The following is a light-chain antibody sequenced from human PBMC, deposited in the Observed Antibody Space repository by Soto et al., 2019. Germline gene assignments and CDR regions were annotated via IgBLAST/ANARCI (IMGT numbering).Light chain of an antibody. J-gene: IGKJ5*01. CDR3: QQYNNWPIT. Sequence: EIVMTQSLVTLSVSPGERATLSCRASQSVSSNLAWYQQRPGQAPSLLIYRASTRATGIPARFSGSGSGKEFTINISRLQSEDFAVYYCQQYNNWPITFGQGTRLEIK. V-gene: IGKV3-15*01. CDR2: RAS. CDR1: QSVSSN.